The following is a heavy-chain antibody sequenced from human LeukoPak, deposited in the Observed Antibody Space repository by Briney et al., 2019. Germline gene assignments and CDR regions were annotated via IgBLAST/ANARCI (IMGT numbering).Heavy chain of an antibody. V-gene: IGHV3-20*04. CDR2: INRNGGST. D-gene: IGHD1-26*01. Sequence: GGSLRLSCAASGFTFSSYWMHWVRQAPGKGLVWVSGINRNGGSTGYAGSVKGRFTISRDNAKNSLYLQMNSLRDEDTAVYYCAKVRVWEILNAFEYWGQGTLATVSS. J-gene: IGHJ4*02. CDR1: GFTFSSYW. CDR3: AKVRVWEILNAFEY.